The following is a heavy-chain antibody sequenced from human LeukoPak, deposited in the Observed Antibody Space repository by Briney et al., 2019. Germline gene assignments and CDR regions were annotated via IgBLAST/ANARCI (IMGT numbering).Heavy chain of an antibody. CDR2: ILPMFGSA. D-gene: IGHD4-11*01. CDR1: VGTFSSYA. J-gene: IGHJ3*02. Sequence: AASVKVSCKASVGTFSSYAISWVRQAPGQGLEWMGVILPMFGSAHYAQKFWGGVTITADKFKSKTYMELGSVRSEDTGVYYCARTGLQGDAFDIWGQGTMVTVSS. CDR3: ARTGLQGDAFDI. V-gene: IGHV1-69*06.